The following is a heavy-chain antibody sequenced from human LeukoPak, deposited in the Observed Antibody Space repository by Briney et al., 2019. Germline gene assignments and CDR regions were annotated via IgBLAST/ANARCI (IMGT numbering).Heavy chain of an antibody. V-gene: IGHV3-48*03. Sequence: GGSLRLSCAASGFTFSSYEMNWVRQAPGNGLEWVSYISSSGSTIYYADSVKGRFTISRDNAKNSLYLQMNSLRAEDTAVYYCASGYSSGWYPGSFDYWGQGTLVTVSS. CDR2: ISSSGSTI. CDR3: ASGYSSGWYPGSFDY. CDR1: GFTFSSYE. J-gene: IGHJ4*02. D-gene: IGHD6-19*01.